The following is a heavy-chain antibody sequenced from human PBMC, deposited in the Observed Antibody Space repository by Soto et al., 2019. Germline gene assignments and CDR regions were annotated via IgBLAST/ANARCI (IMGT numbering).Heavy chain of an antibody. CDR3: AMSSGRLEKYHSLHEI. CDR2: IIPVFNTP. CDR1: GGTLTTST. D-gene: IGHD1-1*01. Sequence: SVNVSCKASGGTLTTSTFAWVRQAPGQGLEWMGGIIPVFNTPLHAQKFKGRVTVTADDFKSTVSLELSGLTSEDTAMYFCAMSSGRLEKYHSLHEIWGQGTPVSVSS. V-gene: IGHV1-69*13. J-gene: IGHJ4*02.